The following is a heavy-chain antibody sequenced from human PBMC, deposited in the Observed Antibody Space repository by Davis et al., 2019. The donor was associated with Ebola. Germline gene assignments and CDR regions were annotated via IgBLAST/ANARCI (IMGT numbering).Heavy chain of an antibody. V-gene: IGHV5-10-1*01. J-gene: IGHJ6*02. Sequence: GESLKISCAASGFTFSGSAMHWVRQMPGKGLEWMGRIDPSDSYTNYSPSFQGHVTISADKSISTAYLQWSSLKASDTAMYYCTGMPYYYYGMDVWGQGTTVTVSS. D-gene: IGHD2-2*01. CDR3: TGMPYYYYGMDV. CDR2: IDPSDSYT. CDR1: GFTFSGSA.